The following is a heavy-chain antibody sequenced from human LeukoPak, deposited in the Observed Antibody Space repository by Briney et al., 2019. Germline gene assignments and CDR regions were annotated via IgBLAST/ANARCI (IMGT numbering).Heavy chain of an antibody. CDR1: GFTFDDYA. D-gene: IGHD5-18*01. CDR3: AKGYTAMVRGSWFDP. J-gene: IGHJ5*02. V-gene: IGHV3-9*01. CDR2: ISWNSGRI. Sequence: GGSLRLSCAASGFTFDDYAMHWVRQAPGKGLEWVSGISWNSGRIGYADSVKGRFTISRDNAKNSLYLQMNSLRAEDTALYYCAKGYTAMVRGSWFDPWGQGTLVTVSS.